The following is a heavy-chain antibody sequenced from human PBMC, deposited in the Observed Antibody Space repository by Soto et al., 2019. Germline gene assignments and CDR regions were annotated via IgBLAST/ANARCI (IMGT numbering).Heavy chain of an antibody. CDR2: ISNDGSNK. D-gene: IGHD1-26*01. CDR1: GFSFSTYG. V-gene: IGHV3-30*18. CDR3: AKGFGNYLAFDY. Sequence: QVHLVESGGGVVQPGRSLRLSCAASGFSFSTYGMHWVRQAPGKGLEWVAFISNDGSNKYYADSVKGRFTISRDNSKNTVYLEMNSLRADDTALYYCAKGFGNYLAFDYWGQGTLVTVSS. J-gene: IGHJ4*02.